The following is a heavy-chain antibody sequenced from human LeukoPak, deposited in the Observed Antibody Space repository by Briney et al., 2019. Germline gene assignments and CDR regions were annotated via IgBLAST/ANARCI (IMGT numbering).Heavy chain of an antibody. D-gene: IGHD3-3*01. Sequence: GGSLRLSCAASGFTFTNYWMSWVRNAPGKGLELVANIKQDRSEKYYVDSVKGRFTISRDNAKNSLYLQMNSLRAEDTAVYYCARLREIPVFGVVTKSTSYFDYWGQGTLVTVSS. CDR1: GFTFTNYW. V-gene: IGHV3-7*01. CDR2: IKQDRSEK. CDR3: ARLREIPVFGVVTKSTSYFDY. J-gene: IGHJ4*02.